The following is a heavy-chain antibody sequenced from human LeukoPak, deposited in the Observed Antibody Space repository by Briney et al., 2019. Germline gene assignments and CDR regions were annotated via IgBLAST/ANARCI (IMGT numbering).Heavy chain of an antibody. J-gene: IGHJ4*02. V-gene: IGHV1-69*01. D-gene: IGHD3-22*01. CDR1: GGTFSIYA. CDR3: ARHTTSPHKYYYDSSGYGPLGY. CDR2: IIRIFGTV. Sequence: SVKVSCKASGGTFSIYAISWVRQAPGQGLEWMGGIIRIFGTVNYAQTFQGRVTITADESTSTAYMELSSLRSEDTAVYYCARHTTSPHKYYYDSSGYGPLGYWGQGTLVTVSS.